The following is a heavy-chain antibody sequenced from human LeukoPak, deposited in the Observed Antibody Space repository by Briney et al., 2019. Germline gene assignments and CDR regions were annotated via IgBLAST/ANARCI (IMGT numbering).Heavy chain of an antibody. CDR1: GGSISNYS. Sequence: PSETLSLTCTVSGGSISNYSWSWIRQPPGKGLEWIGYFYISGSTNYHPSLKSRVTISVDTSKNQFSLKLSSVTAADTAIYYCASFRGGFWFDPWGQGTTVTVSS. J-gene: IGHJ5*01. CDR3: ASFRGGFWFDP. V-gene: IGHV4-4*09. D-gene: IGHD3-16*01. CDR2: FYISGST.